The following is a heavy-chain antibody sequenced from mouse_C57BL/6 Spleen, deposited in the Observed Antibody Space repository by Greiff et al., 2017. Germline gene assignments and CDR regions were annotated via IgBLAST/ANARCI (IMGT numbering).Heavy chain of an antibody. V-gene: IGHV5-17*01. D-gene: IGHD1-1*01. CDR2: ISSGSSTI. J-gene: IGHJ2*01. CDR3: AILTTVVNFDY. CDR1: GFTFSDYG. Sequence: EVKLVESGGGLVKPGGSLKLSCAASGFTFSDYGMHWVRQAPEKGLEWVAYISSGSSTIYYADTVKGRFTISRDNAKNTLFLQMTSLRSEDTAMYYCAILTTVVNFDYWGQGTTLTVSS.